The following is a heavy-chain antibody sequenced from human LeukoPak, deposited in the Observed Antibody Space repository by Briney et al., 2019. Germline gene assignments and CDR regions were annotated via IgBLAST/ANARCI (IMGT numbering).Heavy chain of an antibody. Sequence: GGSLRLSCAASGFTFSSYAMSWVRQAPGKGLEWVSGISGSGDNTYYADSVKGRFTISRDNSKNTLYLQMSSLRAEDTAVYYCAKEASGYGYYFDYWGQGTLVTVSS. CDR1: GFTFSSYA. V-gene: IGHV3-23*01. J-gene: IGHJ4*02. CDR2: ISGSGDNT. D-gene: IGHD3-10*01. CDR3: AKEASGYGYYFDY.